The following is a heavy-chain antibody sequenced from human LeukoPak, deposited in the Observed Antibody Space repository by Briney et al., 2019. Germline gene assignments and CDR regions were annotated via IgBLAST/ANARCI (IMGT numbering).Heavy chain of an antibody. CDR2: LYYSLYYSGST. CDR1: ADSISSSSPY. Sequence: SETLSLTCTVSADSISSSSPYWGWIRQPPGKGLEWIGSLYYSLYYSGSTYYNPSLKSRVTISVDPSKHQFSLRLNSVTAADTAVYYCASVVGPTLPFDIWGQGTMVTVSS. V-gene: IGHV4-39*01. D-gene: IGHD1-26*01. CDR3: ASVVGPTLPFDI. J-gene: IGHJ3*02.